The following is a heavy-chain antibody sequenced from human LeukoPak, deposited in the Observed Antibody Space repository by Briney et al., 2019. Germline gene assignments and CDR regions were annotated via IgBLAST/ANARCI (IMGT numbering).Heavy chain of an antibody. J-gene: IGHJ6*02. Sequence: GGSLRLSCAASGFTFSSYGMHWVRQAPGKGLEWVAVISYDGSNKYYADPVKGRFTISRDNSKNTLYLQMNSLRAEDTAVYYCAIVVRTAMVPWYYYYYGMDVWGQGTTVTVSS. V-gene: IGHV3-30*03. CDR2: ISYDGSNK. D-gene: IGHD5-18*01. CDR3: AIVVRTAMVPWYYYYYGMDV. CDR1: GFTFSSYG.